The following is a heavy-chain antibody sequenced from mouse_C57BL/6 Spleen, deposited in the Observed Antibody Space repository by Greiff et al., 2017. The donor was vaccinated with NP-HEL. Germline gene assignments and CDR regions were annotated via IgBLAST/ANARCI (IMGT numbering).Heavy chain of an antibody. V-gene: IGHV5-4*03. J-gene: IGHJ3*01. CDR1: GFTFSSYA. Sequence: EVKLVESGGGLVKPRGSLKLSCAASGFTFSSYAMSWVRQTPEKRLEWVATISDGGSYTYYPDNVKGRFTISRDNAKNNLYLQMSHLKSEDTAMYYCAQEGTYERAYWGQGTLVTVSA. D-gene: IGHD2-3*01. CDR2: ISDGGSYT. CDR3: AQEGTYERAY.